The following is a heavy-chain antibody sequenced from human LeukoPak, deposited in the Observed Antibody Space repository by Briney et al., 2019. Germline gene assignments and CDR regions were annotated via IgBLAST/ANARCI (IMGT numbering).Heavy chain of an antibody. CDR1: GGSISSSSYY. D-gene: IGHD6-13*01. J-gene: IGHJ6*03. V-gene: IGHV4-39*07. CDR3: AREKFQSSWYGGQGNYYMDV. Sequence: PSETLSLTCTVSGGSISSSSYYWGWIRQPPGKGLEWIGSIYYSGSTYYNPSLKSRVTISVDTSKNQFSLKLSSVTAADTAVYYCAREKFQSSWYGGQGNYYMDVWGKGTTVTVSS. CDR2: IYYSGST.